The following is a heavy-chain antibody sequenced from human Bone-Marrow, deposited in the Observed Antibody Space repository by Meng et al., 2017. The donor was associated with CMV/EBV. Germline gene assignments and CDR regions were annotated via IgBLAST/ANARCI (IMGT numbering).Heavy chain of an antibody. D-gene: IGHD2-2*02. V-gene: IGHV1-8*01. CDR1: GYTFTSYD. Sequence: ASVKVSCKASGYTFTSYDINWVRQATGQGLEWMGWMNHNSGNTGYAQKYQGRVTMTRNTSISTAYMALSSLRSEDTAVYYCARGDIVVVPAAIHYYYYGMDVWGQGTTVTVSS. CDR3: ARGDIVVVPAAIHYYYYGMDV. CDR2: MNHNSGNT. J-gene: IGHJ6*02.